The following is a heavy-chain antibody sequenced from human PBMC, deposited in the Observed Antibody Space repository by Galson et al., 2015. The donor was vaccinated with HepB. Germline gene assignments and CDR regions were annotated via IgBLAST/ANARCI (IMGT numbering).Heavy chain of an antibody. V-gene: IGHV1-18*01. CDR1: GYTFSTYS. D-gene: IGHD2-15*01. J-gene: IGHJ5*02. Sequence: SVKVSCKASGYTFSTYSITWVRQAPGQGLERVGWISPYNLNTDYARKFQGRVTMTTDTSTSTAYMELRSLRSDDTAVYYCARGALVVVVGATQNNWFDPWGQGTLVTVSS. CDR2: ISPYNLNT. CDR3: ARGALVVVVGATQNNWFDP.